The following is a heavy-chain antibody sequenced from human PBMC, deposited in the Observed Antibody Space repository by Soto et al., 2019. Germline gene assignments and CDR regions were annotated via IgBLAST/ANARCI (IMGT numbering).Heavy chain of an antibody. CDR3: ARDPPGYYYDSSGYYPDY. J-gene: IGHJ4*02. Sequence: GGSLRLSCAASGFTFSGYSMNWVRQAPGKGLEWVSSISSSSSYIYYADSVKGRFTISRDNAKNSLYLQMNSLRAEDTAVYYCARDPPGYYYDSSGYYPDYWGQGTLVTVSS. CDR2: ISSSSSYI. CDR1: GFTFSGYS. V-gene: IGHV3-21*01. D-gene: IGHD3-22*01.